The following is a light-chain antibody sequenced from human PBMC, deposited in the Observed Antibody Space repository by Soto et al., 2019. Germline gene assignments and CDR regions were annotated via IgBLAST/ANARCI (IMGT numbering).Light chain of an antibody. V-gene: IGKV3-15*01. CDR1: QSVSSN. Sequence: EIVMTQSPATLSVSPGERATLSCRASQSVSSNLAWYQQKPAQAPRLLIYGASTRATGIPARFSGSGSGTEFTLTISSLQSEDFAVYYCQQYNNCPPWTFGQGTKVEIK. CDR2: GAS. CDR3: QQYNNCPPWT. J-gene: IGKJ1*01.